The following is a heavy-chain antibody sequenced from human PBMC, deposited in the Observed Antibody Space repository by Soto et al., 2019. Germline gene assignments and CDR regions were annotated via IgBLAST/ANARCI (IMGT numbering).Heavy chain of an antibody. CDR1: GGSISSSNW. D-gene: IGHD3-10*01. Sequence: SETLSLTCAVSGGSISSSNWWSLVRQPPGKGLEWIGEIYHSGSTNYNPSLKSRVTISVDKSKNQFSLKLSSVTAADTAVYYCARESLDYYGSGSYSNWFDPWGQGTLVTVSS. V-gene: IGHV4-4*02. J-gene: IGHJ5*02. CDR2: IYHSGST. CDR3: ARESLDYYGSGSYSNWFDP.